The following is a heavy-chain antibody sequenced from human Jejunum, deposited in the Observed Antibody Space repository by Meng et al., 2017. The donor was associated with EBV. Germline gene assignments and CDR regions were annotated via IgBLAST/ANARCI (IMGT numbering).Heavy chain of an antibody. CDR2: MNSNSGST. V-gene: IGHV1-2*06. Sequence: QVQLVQSGAEVKKPWASVKAPCKASGYIFTDYYTHWVRQAPGQGLEWVGRMNSNSGSTNYAQKFQGRVTMTRDTSISTAYMDLSGLRSDDTAVYYCARATLSGYHDRFFDYWGQGTLVTVSS. D-gene: IGHD3-9*01. CDR3: ARATLSGYHDRFFDY. CDR1: GYIFTDYY. J-gene: IGHJ4*02.